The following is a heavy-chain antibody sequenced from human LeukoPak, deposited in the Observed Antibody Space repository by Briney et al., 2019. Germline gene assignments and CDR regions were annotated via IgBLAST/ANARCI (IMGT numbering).Heavy chain of an antibody. J-gene: IGHJ4*02. Sequence: GGSLRLSCAASGFTFSNAWMSWVRQAPGKGLEWVAVISYDGSNKYYADSVKGRFTISRDNSKNTLYLQMNSLRAEDTAVYYCAKSGDCYSCFDYWGQGTLVTVSS. CDR1: GFTFSNAW. CDR2: ISYDGSNK. D-gene: IGHD2-21*02. CDR3: AKSGDCYSCFDY. V-gene: IGHV3-30*18.